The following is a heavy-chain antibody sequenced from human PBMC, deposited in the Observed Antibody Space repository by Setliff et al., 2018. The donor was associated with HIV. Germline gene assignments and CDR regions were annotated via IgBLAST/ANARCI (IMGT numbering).Heavy chain of an antibody. Sequence: ASVKVSCKASGYTFTSYDISWVRQAPGQGLEWMGWISAYNGNTNYAQKLQGRVTMTTDTSTSTAYMELRSLRSDDTAVYYCARGGVGYSYGYILDYWGQGTLVTVSS. CDR3: ARGGVGYSYGYILDY. D-gene: IGHD5-18*01. V-gene: IGHV1-18*01. J-gene: IGHJ4*02. CDR1: GYTFTSYD. CDR2: ISAYNGNT.